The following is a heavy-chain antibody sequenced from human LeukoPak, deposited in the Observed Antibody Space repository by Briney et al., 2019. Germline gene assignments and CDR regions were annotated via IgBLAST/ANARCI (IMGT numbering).Heavy chain of an antibody. CDR1: GFTFSSYG. CDR2: ISYDGSNK. D-gene: IGHD3-10*01. CDR3: ARGLHYYYYGMDV. V-gene: IGHV3-30*03. J-gene: IGHJ6*02. Sequence: PGRSLRLSCAASGFTFSSYGMHWVRQAPGKGLEWVAVISYDGSNKYYADSVKGRFTISRDNSKNTLYLQMSSLRAEDTAVYYCARGLHYYYYGMDVWGQGTTVTVSS.